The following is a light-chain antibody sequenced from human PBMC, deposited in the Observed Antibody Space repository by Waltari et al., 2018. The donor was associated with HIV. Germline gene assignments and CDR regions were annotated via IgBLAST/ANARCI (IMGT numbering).Light chain of an antibody. CDR3: QQYHAYPVT. Sequence: DIQMTQSPATLSASVGDRVTLSCRASQNINRWLAWYQQRPWKPPKFLIYQASSLESGVPSRFSGSGSGTLFTLTINSLQPADFATYYCQQYHAYPVTFGGGTKVESK. V-gene: IGKV1-5*01. CDR1: QNINRW. CDR2: QAS. J-gene: IGKJ4*01.